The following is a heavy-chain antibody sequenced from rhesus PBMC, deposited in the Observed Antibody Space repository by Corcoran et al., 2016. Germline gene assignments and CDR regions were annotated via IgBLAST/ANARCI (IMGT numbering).Heavy chain of an antibody. Sequence: EVQLVESGGGLVQPGGSLRLSCAASGFTFSSYGMSWVSQAPEKGLEGVSTSRSASSYIYYADSVKGRFTISRDNAKNSLSLQMNSLRAEDTAVDYCTSQYSSGWYGFDYWGQGVLVTVSS. CDR3: TSQYSSGWYGFDY. V-gene: IGHV3S16*01. CDR2: SRSASSYI. J-gene: IGHJ4*01. CDR1: GFTFSSYG. D-gene: IGHD6-31*01.